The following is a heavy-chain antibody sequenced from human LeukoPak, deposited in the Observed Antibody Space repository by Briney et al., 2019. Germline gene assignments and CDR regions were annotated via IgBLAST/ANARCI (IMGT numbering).Heavy chain of an antibody. CDR1: GYNFSDYY. V-gene: IGHV1-2*02. CDR3: ARALITMVRGVISRFDP. J-gene: IGHJ5*02. Sequence: ASVTVSCKASGYNFSDYYLHWVRQAPGQGLEWMGWISTYSNGTKSAQRFQGRVTMTRDTSISTAYMELSRLRSDDTAVYYCARALITMVRGVISRFDPWGQGTLVTVSS. CDR2: ISTYSNGT. D-gene: IGHD3-10*01.